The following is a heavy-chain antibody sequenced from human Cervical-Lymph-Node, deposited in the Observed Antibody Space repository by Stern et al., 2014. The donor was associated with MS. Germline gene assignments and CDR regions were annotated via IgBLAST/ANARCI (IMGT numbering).Heavy chain of an antibody. Sequence: QVQLQQSGPGLVKPSVTLSLTCAVSGASINTNNLWSWVRQPPGKGLEWIGEIYHTGSTNYNPSLKSRVILSVDKSKNQFPLKLNSVTAADTAVYYCARLTHFDHYSDSSGYYWGFDYWGQGTLVTVSS. CDR3: ARLTHFDHYSDSSGYYWGFDY. CDR2: IYHTGST. V-gene: IGHV4-4*02. J-gene: IGHJ4*02. D-gene: IGHD3-22*01. CDR1: GASINTNNL.